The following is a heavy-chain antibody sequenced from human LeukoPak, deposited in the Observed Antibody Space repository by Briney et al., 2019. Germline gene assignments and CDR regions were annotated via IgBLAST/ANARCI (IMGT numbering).Heavy chain of an antibody. Sequence: GGSLRLSCAASGFTFSSYAMSWVRRAPGKGLEWVANIKEDGSEKYYVDSVKGRFTISRDNAKNSLYLQMNSLRAEDTAIYYCARDGAWGQGTLVTVSS. CDR2: IKEDGSEK. V-gene: IGHV3-7*01. D-gene: IGHD3-16*01. CDR3: ARDGA. J-gene: IGHJ4*02. CDR1: GFTFSSYA.